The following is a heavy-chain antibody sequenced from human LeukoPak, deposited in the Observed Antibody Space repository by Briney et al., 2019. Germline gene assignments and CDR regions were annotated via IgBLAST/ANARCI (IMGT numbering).Heavy chain of an antibody. J-gene: IGHJ4*02. CDR2: IYYSGST. CDR3: ARVTRLSTGATVVTPEYYFDY. CDR1: GGSISSYY. Sequence: SETLPLTCTVSGGSISSYYWSWIRQPPGKGLEWIGYIYYSGSTNYNPSLKSRVTISVDTSKNQFSLKLSSVTAADTAVYYCARVTRLSTGATVVTPEYYFDYWGQGTLVTVSS. V-gene: IGHV4-59*12. D-gene: IGHD4-23*01.